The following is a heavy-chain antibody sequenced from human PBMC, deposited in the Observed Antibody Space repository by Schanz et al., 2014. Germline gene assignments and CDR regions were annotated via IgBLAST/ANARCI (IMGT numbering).Heavy chain of an antibody. Sequence: EVHLLESGGGLVEPGGSLRLSCATSGFSLDIFAVSWVRQAPGKGLEWISFINTGSNYINYADSVKGRFTISRDNTKNSLFLQLNSLRADDTAVYYCAKGRFGELSAFDIWGQGTMVTVSS. J-gene: IGHJ3*02. V-gene: IGHV3-21*04. D-gene: IGHD3-10*01. CDR1: GFSLDIFA. CDR3: AKGRFGELSAFDI. CDR2: INTGSNYI.